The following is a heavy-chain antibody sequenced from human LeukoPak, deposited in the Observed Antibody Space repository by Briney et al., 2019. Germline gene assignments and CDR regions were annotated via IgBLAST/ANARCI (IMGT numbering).Heavy chain of an antibody. CDR2: ISGSGGST. V-gene: IGHV3-23*01. CDR1: GFTYSSYA. Sequence: PGGSLRLSCAASGFTYSSYAMSWLRQAPGKGPEWVSAISGSGGSTYYADSVKGRFTISRDNSKNTLYLQMNSLSAEDTAVYYCAKDRDGGRYFDYWGQGTLVTVSS. CDR3: AKDRDGGRYFDY. D-gene: IGHD4-23*01. J-gene: IGHJ4*02.